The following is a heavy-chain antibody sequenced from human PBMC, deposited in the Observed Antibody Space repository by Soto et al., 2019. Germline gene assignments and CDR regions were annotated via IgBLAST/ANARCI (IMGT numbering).Heavy chain of an antibody. V-gene: IGHV3-21*01. CDR2: ISISSSYI. CDR3: AREPQSLGYCSSTSCPNFDY. Sequence: GGSLRLSCAASGFTFSSYSMNWVRQAPGKGQEWVSSISISSSYIYYADSVKGRFTISRVNAKNSLYLQMNSLRAEDTAVYYCAREPQSLGYCSSTSCPNFDYWGEGNLVTVAS. J-gene: IGHJ4*02. D-gene: IGHD2-2*01. CDR1: GFTFSSYS.